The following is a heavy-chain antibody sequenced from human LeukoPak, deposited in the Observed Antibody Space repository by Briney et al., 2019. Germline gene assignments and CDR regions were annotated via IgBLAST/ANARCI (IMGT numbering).Heavy chain of an antibody. D-gene: IGHD2-15*01. CDR1: GYTFTSYD. V-gene: IGHV1-8*01. CDR3: ARVDSVRMVVAATCWFDP. CDR2: MNPNSGNT. J-gene: IGHJ5*02. Sequence: ASVKLSCKASGYTFTSYDINWVRQATGQGLEWMGWMNPNSGNTGYAHNFQGRVTMTRNSSISTAYMELSSLRSEDTAVYYCARVDSVRMVVAATCWFDPWGQGTLVTVSS.